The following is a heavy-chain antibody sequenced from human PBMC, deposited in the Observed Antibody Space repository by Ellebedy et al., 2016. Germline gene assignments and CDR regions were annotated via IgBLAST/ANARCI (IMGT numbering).Heavy chain of an antibody. CDR1: GFTFSSYW. J-gene: IGHJ4*02. D-gene: IGHD3-3*01. CDR3: ARARYDFWSGYSGFDY. Sequence: GESLKISCAASGFTFSSYWMSWVRQAPGKGLEWVANIKQDGSEKYYVDSVKGRFTISRDNAKNSLYLQMNSLRAEDTAVYYCARARYDFWSGYSGFDYWGQGTLVTVSS. V-gene: IGHV3-7*01. CDR2: IKQDGSEK.